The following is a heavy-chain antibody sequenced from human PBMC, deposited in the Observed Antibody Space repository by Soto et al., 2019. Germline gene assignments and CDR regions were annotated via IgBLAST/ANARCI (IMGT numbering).Heavy chain of an antibody. CDR2: VNTYNGNP. CDR3: ARDSQYSTDWQRYDS. J-gene: IGHJ4*02. V-gene: IGHV1-18*01. D-gene: IGHD6-6*01. Sequence: QVQLVQSGVEVKKPGASVKVSCKASGYTFTNYAISWVRQAPGRGLEWMGWVNTYNGNPNYAQIFQGRVTMTTDTSTGTGYMGLRSQKSDYSAVYYCARDSQYSTDWQRYDSWGQGTLVTASS. CDR1: GYTFTNYA.